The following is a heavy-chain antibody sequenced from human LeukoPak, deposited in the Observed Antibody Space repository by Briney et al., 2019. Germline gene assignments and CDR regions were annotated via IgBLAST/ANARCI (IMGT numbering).Heavy chain of an antibody. CDR3: ARDLRAMIRGVIHY. D-gene: IGHD3-10*01. CDR2: ISSSSSYI. V-gene: IGHV3-21*01. Sequence: GGSLRLSCAASGFTFSSYSMNWVRQAPGKGLEWVSSISSSSSYIYYADSVKGRFTISRDNAKNSLYLQMNSLRAEDTAVYYCARDLRAMIRGVIHYWGQGTLVTVSS. CDR1: GFTFSSYS. J-gene: IGHJ4*02.